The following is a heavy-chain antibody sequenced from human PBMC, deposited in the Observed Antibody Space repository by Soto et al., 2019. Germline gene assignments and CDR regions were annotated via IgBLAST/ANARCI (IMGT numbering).Heavy chain of an antibody. CDR2: IYSGGST. D-gene: IGHD2-2*01. Sequence: GGSLRLSCAAPGFTVSSNYMSWVRQAPGKGLEWVSVIYSGGSTYYADSVKGRFTISRDNSKNTLYLQMNSLRAEDTAVYYCARDLNAAGLAISHGMDVWGQGTTVTVSS. J-gene: IGHJ6*02. V-gene: IGHV3-53*01. CDR1: GFTVSSNY. CDR3: ARDLNAAGLAISHGMDV.